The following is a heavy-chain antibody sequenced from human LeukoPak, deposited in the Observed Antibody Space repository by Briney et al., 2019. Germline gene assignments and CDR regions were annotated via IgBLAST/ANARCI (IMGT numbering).Heavy chain of an antibody. Sequence: ASVKVSCKASGGTFTSYYMHRVRQAPGQGLEWMGIINPSGGSTSYAQKLQGRVTMTRDTSTSTVYMELSSLRSEDTAVYYCARYSNYVNYFDYWGQGTLVTVSS. CDR3: ARYSNYVNYFDY. CDR2: INPSGGST. D-gene: IGHD4-11*01. V-gene: IGHV1-46*03. CDR1: GGTFTSYY. J-gene: IGHJ4*02.